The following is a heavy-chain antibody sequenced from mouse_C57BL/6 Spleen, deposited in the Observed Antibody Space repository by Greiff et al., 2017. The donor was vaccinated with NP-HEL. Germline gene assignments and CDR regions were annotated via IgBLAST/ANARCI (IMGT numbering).Heavy chain of an antibody. CDR2: INPNNGGT. CDR3: ARARGPYYYAMDY. J-gene: IGHJ4*01. V-gene: IGHV1-18*01. Sequence: EVQLQQSGPELVKPGASVKIPCKASGYTFTDYNMDWVKQSHGKSLEWIGDINPNNGGTIYTQKFKGKATLTVDKSSSTAYMELRSLTSEDTAVYYCARARGPYYYAMDYWGQGTSVTVSS. CDR1: GYTFTDYN.